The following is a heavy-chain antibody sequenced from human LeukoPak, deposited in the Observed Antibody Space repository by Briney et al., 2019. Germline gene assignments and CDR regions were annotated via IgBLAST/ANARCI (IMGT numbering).Heavy chain of an antibody. D-gene: IGHD3-22*01. V-gene: IGHV4-59*01. CDR1: GGSISSYY. CDR3: ARDSYYYDSSGYSAFDI. J-gene: IGHJ3*02. Sequence: SETLSLTCTVSGGSISSYYWSWIRQPPGKGLEWIGYIYYSGSTDYNPSLKSRVTISVDTSKNQFSLKLSSVTAADTAVYYCARDSYYYDSSGYSAFDIWGQGTMVTVSS. CDR2: IYYSGST.